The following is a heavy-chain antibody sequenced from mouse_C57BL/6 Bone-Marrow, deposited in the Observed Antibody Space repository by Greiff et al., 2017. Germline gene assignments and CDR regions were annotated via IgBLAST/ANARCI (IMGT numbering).Heavy chain of an antibody. D-gene: IGHD1-1*01. V-gene: IGHV1-81*01. Sequence: QVQLQQSGAELARPGASVKLSCKASGYTFTSYGISWVKQRPGQGLEWIGEIYPRSGNTYYNEKFKGKATLTADKSSSTAYMELRSLTSEDSAVYFCARSDYYGRGYWYFDVWGTGTTVTVSS. J-gene: IGHJ1*03. CDR2: IYPRSGNT. CDR3: ARSDYYGRGYWYFDV. CDR1: GYTFTSYG.